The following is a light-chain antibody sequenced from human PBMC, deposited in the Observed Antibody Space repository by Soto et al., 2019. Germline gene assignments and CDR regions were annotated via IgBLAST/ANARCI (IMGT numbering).Light chain of an antibody. Sequence: DIPLTQSPSFLSASVGDRVTITCRASQGISSYLAWYQQKPGKAPKLLIYAASTLQSGVPSRFSGSGSGTEFTLTISSLQSEDFATYYCQQLNSYLLFGPGTKVDIK. CDR2: AAS. CDR3: QQLNSYLL. J-gene: IGKJ3*01. V-gene: IGKV1-9*01. CDR1: QGISSY.